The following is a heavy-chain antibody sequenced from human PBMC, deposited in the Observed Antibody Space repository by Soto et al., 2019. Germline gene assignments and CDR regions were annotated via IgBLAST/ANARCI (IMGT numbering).Heavy chain of an antibody. CDR3: AISLQNHYDFCSGYYYYGIDV. CDR2: INHSGST. J-gene: IGHJ6*02. V-gene: IGHV4-34*01. CDR1: GGSFSGYY. Sequence: SETLSLTCAVYGGSFSGYYWSWIRQPPGKGLEWTGEINHSGSTNYNPSLKSRVTISVDTSKNQFSLKRRSVTAADTAVYYCAISLQNHYDFCSGYYYYGIDVWGQGTTVTVSS. D-gene: IGHD3-3*01.